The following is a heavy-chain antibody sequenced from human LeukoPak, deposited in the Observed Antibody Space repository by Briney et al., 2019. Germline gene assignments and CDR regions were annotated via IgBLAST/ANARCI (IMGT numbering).Heavy chain of an antibody. CDR3: ARGQSGYSSGWHDY. D-gene: IGHD6-19*01. CDR1: GYTFTGYY. J-gene: IGHJ4*02. V-gene: IGHV1-2*02. Sequence: ASVKVSCKASGYTFTGYYMHWVRQAPGQGLEWMGWINPNSGGTNYAQKFQGRVTMTRDTSISTAYMELSRLRSDDTAVYYCARGQSGYSSGWHDYWGQGTLVTVSS. CDR2: INPNSGGT.